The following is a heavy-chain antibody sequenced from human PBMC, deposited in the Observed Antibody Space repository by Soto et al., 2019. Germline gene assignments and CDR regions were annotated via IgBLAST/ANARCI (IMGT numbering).Heavy chain of an antibody. J-gene: IGHJ6*02. D-gene: IGHD2-2*01. CDR3: ARHVPAAGYYYGMDV. V-gene: IGHV1-69*12. CDR2: IIPIFGKA. Sequence: QVQLVQSGAEVKKPGSSVKVSCKASGGTLSSNAISWVRQAPEQGFGWMGGIIPIFGKANYAQKFQGRVTITADESTSTAYMELSSLRSEDTAVYYCARHVPAAGYYYGMDVWGQGTTVTVSS. CDR1: GGTLSSNA.